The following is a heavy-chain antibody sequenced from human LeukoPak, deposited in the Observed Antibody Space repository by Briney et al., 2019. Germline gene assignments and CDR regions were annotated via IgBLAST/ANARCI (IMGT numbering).Heavy chain of an antibody. CDR1: GFTFSSYA. Sequence: QSGGSLRLSCAASGFTFSSYAMHWVRQAPGKGLEYVSAISSNGGSTYYANSVKGRFAISRDNSKNTLYLQMGSLRAEDTAVYYCARKQVTYGGKFDYWGQGTLVTVSS. J-gene: IGHJ4*02. CDR3: ARKQVTYGGKFDY. D-gene: IGHD4-23*01. CDR2: ISSNGGST. V-gene: IGHV3-64*01.